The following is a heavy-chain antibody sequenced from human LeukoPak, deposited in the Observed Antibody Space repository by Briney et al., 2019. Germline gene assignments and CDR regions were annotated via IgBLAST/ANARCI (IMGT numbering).Heavy chain of an antibody. V-gene: IGHV5-51*01. D-gene: IGHD3-10*01. CDR3: ARFRGGALDF. CDR2: IYPFVSDT. Sequence: GESLKISCKGSGFTFANYWIGWVRQMPGKGLEWMGIIYPFVSDTRYSPSFQGQVIISADKSISAAYLQWSSMKASDTAMYYCARFRGGALDFWGQGTMVTVSS. J-gene: IGHJ3*01. CDR1: GFTFANYW.